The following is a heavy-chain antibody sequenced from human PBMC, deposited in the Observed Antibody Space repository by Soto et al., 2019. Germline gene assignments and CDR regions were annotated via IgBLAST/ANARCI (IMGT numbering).Heavy chain of an antibody. CDR3: ARGVETRMVSGYYYYHGMDV. Sequence: QVQLVQSGAEVKKPGSSVKVSCKASGGTFSSYVVTWVRQAPGQGLEWMGGIIPIFDRANYAQKFQGRVTLTADEYSGTVYMELSSLRSEDTAVYYCARGVETRMVSGYYYYHGMDVWGQGTTVTVSS. CDR1: GGTFSSYV. V-gene: IGHV1-69*12. D-gene: IGHD1-26*01. J-gene: IGHJ6*02. CDR2: IIPIFDRA.